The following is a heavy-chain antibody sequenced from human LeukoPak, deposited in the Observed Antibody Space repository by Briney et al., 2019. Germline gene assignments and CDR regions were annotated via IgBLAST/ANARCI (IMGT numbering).Heavy chain of an antibody. CDR2: IYYSGST. D-gene: IGHD3-22*01. J-gene: IGHJ4*02. CDR3: ARGWDYFDSSGYVDY. CDR1: GGSISSGDYY. V-gene: IGHV4-30-4*02. Sequence: SSETLSLTCTVSGGSISSGDYYWSWIRQPPGKGLEWIGYIYYSGSTYYNPSLKSRVTISVDTSKNQFSLKLSSVTAADTAVYYCARGWDYFDSSGYVDYWGQGTLVTVSS.